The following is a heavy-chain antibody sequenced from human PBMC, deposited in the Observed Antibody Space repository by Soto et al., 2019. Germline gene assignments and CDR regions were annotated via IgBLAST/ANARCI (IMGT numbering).Heavy chain of an antibody. D-gene: IGHD3-3*01. V-gene: IGHV4-59*01. CDR3: ARDHRLTIFGVVTPYGMDV. CDR1: GGSIDSYY. J-gene: IGHJ6*02. Sequence: SETLSLTCTVYGGSIDSYYWTWIRQPPGKGPEWIGCIYYSGITHYNPSLKSRVTISVDTSKNQFSLKLSSVTAADTAVYYCARDHRLTIFGVVTPYGMDVWGQGTTVTVSS. CDR2: IYYSGIT.